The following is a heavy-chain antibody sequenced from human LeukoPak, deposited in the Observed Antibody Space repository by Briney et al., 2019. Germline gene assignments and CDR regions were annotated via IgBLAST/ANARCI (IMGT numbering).Heavy chain of an antibody. CDR2: ISWNSGTI. CDR1: GFTFDDYG. CDR3: AKGRYSSGWDFDY. Sequence: GGSLRLSCAASGFTFDDYGMHWVRQAPGKGLEWVSSISWNSGTIGYADSVKGRFTISRDNAKNSLCLQMNSLRAEDTALYYCAKGRYSSGWDFDYWGQGTLVIVSS. J-gene: IGHJ4*02. V-gene: IGHV3-9*01. D-gene: IGHD6-19*01.